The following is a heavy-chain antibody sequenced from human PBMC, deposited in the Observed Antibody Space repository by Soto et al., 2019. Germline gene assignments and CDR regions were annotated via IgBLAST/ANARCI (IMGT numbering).Heavy chain of an antibody. CDR2: IYYSGTT. CDR1: GASMSSYY. Sequence: QVQLQESGPRLVKPAETLSLTCNVSGASMSSYYWNWIRQTPGKGLEWIGWIYYSGTTKYNPSLNSRVTISIDTSKNQFSLRLSSVTAADTAVYYCAADSSGYNWFDPWGQGTLVTVSS. CDR3: AADSSGYNWFDP. D-gene: IGHD6-25*01. V-gene: IGHV4-59*01. J-gene: IGHJ5*02.